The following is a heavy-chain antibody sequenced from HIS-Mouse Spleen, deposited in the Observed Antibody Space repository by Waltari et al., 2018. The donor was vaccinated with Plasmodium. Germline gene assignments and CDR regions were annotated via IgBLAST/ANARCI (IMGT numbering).Heavy chain of an antibody. Sequence: EVQLVESGGGLIQPGGSLRLSCAASGLTVSSNYMSWVGQAPGKGLEWVSVIYSGGSTYYADSVKGRFTISRDNSKNTLYLQMNSLRAENTAVYYCARGMKSSSSAFDIWGQGTMVTVSS. J-gene: IGHJ3*02. CDR3: ARGMKSSSSAFDI. V-gene: IGHV3-53*01. D-gene: IGHD6-6*01. CDR1: GLTVSSNY. CDR2: IYSGGST.